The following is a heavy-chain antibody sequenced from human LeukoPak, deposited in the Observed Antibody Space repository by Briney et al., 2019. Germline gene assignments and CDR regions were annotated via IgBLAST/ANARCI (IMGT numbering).Heavy chain of an antibody. CDR2: IYYSGST. J-gene: IGHJ4*02. V-gene: IGHV4-39*07. Sequence: SETLSLTCTVSGGSISSSSYYWGWIRQPPGKGLEWIGSIYYSGSTYYNPSLKSRVTISVDTSKNQFSLKLSSVTAADTAVYYCARDDIISGGGRGFDYWGQGTLVTVSS. CDR3: ARDDIISGGGRGFDY. D-gene: IGHD3-9*01. CDR1: GGSISSSSYY.